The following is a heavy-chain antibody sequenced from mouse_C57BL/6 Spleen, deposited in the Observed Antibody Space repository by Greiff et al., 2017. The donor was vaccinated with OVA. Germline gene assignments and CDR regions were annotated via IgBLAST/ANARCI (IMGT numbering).Heavy chain of an antibody. Sequence: EVKLQQSGAELVRPGSSVKMSCKTSGYTFTSYGINWVKQRPGQGLEWIGYIYIGNGYTEYNEKFKGKATLTSDTSSSTAYMQLSSLTSENSAIDFCARSNYGSKYYFDYWGQGTTLTVSS. J-gene: IGHJ2*01. CDR1: GYTFTSYG. V-gene: IGHV1-58*01. CDR3: ARSNYGSKYYFDY. D-gene: IGHD1-1*01. CDR2: IYIGNGYT.